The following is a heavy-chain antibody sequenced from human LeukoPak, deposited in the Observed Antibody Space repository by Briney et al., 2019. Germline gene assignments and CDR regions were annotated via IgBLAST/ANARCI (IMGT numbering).Heavy chain of an antibody. CDR3: AREAAAGTFWFDP. Sequence: SETLSLTCTVSGGSIRSYYWSWIRQPPGKGLEWIGYIYYSGSTNYNPSLKSRVTISVDTSKNQFSLKLSSVTAADTAVYYCAREAAAGTFWFDPWGQGTLVTVSS. CDR2: IYYSGST. J-gene: IGHJ5*02. D-gene: IGHD6-13*01. V-gene: IGHV4-59*01. CDR1: GGSIRSYY.